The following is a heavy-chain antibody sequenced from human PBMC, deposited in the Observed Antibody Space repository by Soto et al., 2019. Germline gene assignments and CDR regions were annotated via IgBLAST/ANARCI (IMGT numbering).Heavy chain of an antibody. Sequence: GASVKVSCKASGYTFTGYYMHRVRQAPGQGLEWMGWINPNSGGTNYAQKFQGRVTMTRDTSISTAYMELSRLRSDDTAVYYCARGPITIFGVVLQAAYNWFDPWGQGTLVTVSS. D-gene: IGHD3-3*01. V-gene: IGHV1-2*02. CDR3: ARGPITIFGVVLQAAYNWFDP. CDR2: INPNSGGT. J-gene: IGHJ5*02. CDR1: GYTFTGYY.